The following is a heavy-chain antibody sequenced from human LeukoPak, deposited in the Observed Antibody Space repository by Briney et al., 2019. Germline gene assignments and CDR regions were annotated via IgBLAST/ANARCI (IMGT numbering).Heavy chain of an antibody. CDR1: GITFRSYG. CDR3: AKGARGDTVTSIVGLNWFDP. V-gene: IGHV3-30*18. D-gene: IGHD4-17*01. Sequence: PGGSLRLSCAASGITFRSYGMHWVRQAPGKGLEWVAVISYDGGHKYYADSVKGRFSIPRDNSKNTLYLQMNSLRADDTAVYYCAKGARGDTVTSIVGLNWFDPWGQGTLVTVSS. CDR2: ISYDGGHK. J-gene: IGHJ5*02.